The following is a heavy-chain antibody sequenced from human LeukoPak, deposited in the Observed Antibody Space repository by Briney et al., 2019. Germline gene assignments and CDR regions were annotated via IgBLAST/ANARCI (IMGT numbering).Heavy chain of an antibody. CDR1: GFTFSNYN. CDR2: ISTSSSYK. J-gene: IGHJ4*02. D-gene: IGHD3-9*01. CDR3: ARGRYDVLAGYQPPYFDY. Sequence: GGSLRLSYAASGFTFSNYNINWVRQAPGKGLEWVSSISTSSSYKYYADSVKGRFTISRDNAKDSLYLQMNSLRAEDTAVYYCARGRYDVLAGYQPPYFDYWGQGTLVTVSS. V-gene: IGHV3-21*01.